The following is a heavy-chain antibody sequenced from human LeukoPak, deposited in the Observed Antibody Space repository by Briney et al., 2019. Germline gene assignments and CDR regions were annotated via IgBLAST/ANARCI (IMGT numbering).Heavy chain of an antibody. Sequence: GGSLRPSCVASEFIFSNYWMSWVRQGPGEGPEWVANINQGGSEKYYVDSVRGRFTISRDNAKKSLDLQMNSLRVEDTATYYCARLAVPPGNRGWYYEHWGQGTLVTVSS. J-gene: IGHJ4*02. CDR1: EFIFSNYW. V-gene: IGHV3-7*03. D-gene: IGHD2-2*01. CDR2: INQGGSEK. CDR3: ARLAVPPGNRGWYYEH.